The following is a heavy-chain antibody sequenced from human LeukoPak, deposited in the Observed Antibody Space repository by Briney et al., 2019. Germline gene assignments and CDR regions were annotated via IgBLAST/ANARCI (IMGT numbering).Heavy chain of an antibody. CDR3: ARHIAAAGTPTSKTYYYYGMDV. V-gene: IGHV4-39*01. J-gene: IGHJ6*02. CDR2: IYYSGST. Sequence: SETLSLTCTVSGGSISSSSYYWGWIRQPPGKGLEWIGSIYYSGSTYYNPSLKSRATISVDTSKNQFSLKLSSVTAADTAVYYCARHIAAAGTPTSKTYYYYGMDVWGQGTTVTVSS. CDR1: GGSISSSSYY. D-gene: IGHD6-13*01.